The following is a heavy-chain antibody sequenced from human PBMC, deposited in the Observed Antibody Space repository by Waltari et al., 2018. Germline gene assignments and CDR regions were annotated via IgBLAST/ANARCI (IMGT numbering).Heavy chain of an antibody. D-gene: IGHD6-19*01. CDR1: VGSLRSGYY. Sequence: QVQLQQSGPGQVKPSETLSLTCAVSVGSLRSGYYWGWIRQPLGKGLEWIGSVSHSGSTYYNPSLKSRVTISIHMSKHQFSLELRSVTAADTAVYFCASDLGGTAVATDAFDIWGQGTMVIVSS. CDR2: VSHSGST. CDR3: ASDLGGTAVATDAFDI. V-gene: IGHV4-38-2*01. J-gene: IGHJ3*02.